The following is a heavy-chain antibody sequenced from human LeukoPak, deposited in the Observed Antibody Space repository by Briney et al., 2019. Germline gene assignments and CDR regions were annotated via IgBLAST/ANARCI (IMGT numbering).Heavy chain of an antibody. Sequence: SETLSLTCTVSGDSISSGDYYWSWIRQPAGKGLEWIGRIYTSGSTNYNPSLKSRVTMSVDTSKNQFSLKLSSVTAADTAVYYCARGMYGSGRYYYYYMDVWGKGTTVTISS. CDR3: ARGMYGSGRYYYYYMDV. CDR2: IYTSGST. J-gene: IGHJ6*03. CDR1: GDSISSGDYY. D-gene: IGHD3-10*01. V-gene: IGHV4-61*02.